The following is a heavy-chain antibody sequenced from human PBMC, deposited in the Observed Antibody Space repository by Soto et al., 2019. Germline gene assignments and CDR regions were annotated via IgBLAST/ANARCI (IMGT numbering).Heavy chain of an antibody. J-gene: IGHJ2*01. D-gene: IGHD3-9*01. CDR1: GGSFSGYY. V-gene: IGHV4-34*01. Sequence: QVQLQQWGAGPLRPLETLSLTCGVSGGSFSGYYWAWIRQSPVKGLEWIGEINDRGSINYNPSLKSRVSISVDTSQNHYSLNLRSVTAADTAVYYCARESHDILTGPPWVWYFDLWGRGTLVTVSS. CDR3: ARESHDILTGPPWVWYFDL. CDR2: INDRGSI.